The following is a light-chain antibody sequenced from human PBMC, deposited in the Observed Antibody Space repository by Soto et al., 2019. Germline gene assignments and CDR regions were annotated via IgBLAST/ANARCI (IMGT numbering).Light chain of an antibody. CDR1: QSVSSSY. CDR3: QQHNQWPIT. V-gene: IGKV3D-20*02. J-gene: IGKJ5*01. Sequence: EIVLTQSPGTLSLSQGERDTLSCSASQSVSSSYLAWYQQKPGQAPRLLIYYISTRATGIPARFSGSGSGTEFTLTINSLQSEDSAVYYCQQHNQWPITFGQGTRLEIK. CDR2: YIS.